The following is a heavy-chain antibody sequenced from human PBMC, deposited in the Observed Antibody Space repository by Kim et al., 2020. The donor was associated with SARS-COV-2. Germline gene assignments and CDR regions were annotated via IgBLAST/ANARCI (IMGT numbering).Heavy chain of an antibody. Sequence: SVKVSCKASGGTFSSFPISWVRQAPGQGLEWMVGITPMSATANYAQKFQGRVTITADEPTSTAYMELSSLRSEDTAVYYCARCLSGSGVAFYYYGMDVWGQGTTVTVSS. CDR1: GGTFSSFP. D-gene: IGHD6-19*01. CDR2: ITPMSATA. J-gene: IGHJ6*02. V-gene: IGHV1-69*13. CDR3: ARCLSGSGVAFYYYGMDV.